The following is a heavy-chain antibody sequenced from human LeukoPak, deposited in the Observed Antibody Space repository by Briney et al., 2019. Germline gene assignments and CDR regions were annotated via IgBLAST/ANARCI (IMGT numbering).Heavy chain of an antibody. Sequence: SVKVSCKASGGTFSSYAISWVRQAPGQGLEWMGGIIPIFGTANYAQKFQGRFTITTDESTSTAYMELSSLRSEDTAVYYCARDYRSSSWYNWFDPWGQGTLVTVSS. CDR2: IIPIFGTA. CDR3: ARDYRSSSWYNWFDP. V-gene: IGHV1-69*05. J-gene: IGHJ5*02. D-gene: IGHD6-13*01. CDR1: GGTFSSYA.